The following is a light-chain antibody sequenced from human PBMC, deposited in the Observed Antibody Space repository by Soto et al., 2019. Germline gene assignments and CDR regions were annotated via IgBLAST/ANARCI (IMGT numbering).Light chain of an antibody. CDR3: QHRTYWPT. Sequence: EIVLTQSPVTLSLSPGERATLSCRASQSVSNFLAWYQQKPGQAPRLLIYDASNRATGIPARFSGSASGPDFTLPIRSLEPEDFAVYYCQHRTYWPTFGGGTKVEIK. J-gene: IGKJ4*01. CDR1: QSVSNF. V-gene: IGKV3-11*01. CDR2: DAS.